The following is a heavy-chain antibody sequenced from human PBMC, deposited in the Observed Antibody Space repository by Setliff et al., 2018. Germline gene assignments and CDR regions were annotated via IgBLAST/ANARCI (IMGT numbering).Heavy chain of an antibody. V-gene: IGHV4-59*01. CDR3: ARWVPENWFDP. J-gene: IGHJ5*02. CDR1: GGSISSYY. Sequence: PSATLSLTCTVSGGSISSYYWSWIRQPPGKGLEWIGYIYYSGSTNYNPSLKSRVTISVDTSKNQFSLKLSSVTAADTAVYYCARWVPENWFDPWGQGTLVTVSS. CDR2: IYYSGST.